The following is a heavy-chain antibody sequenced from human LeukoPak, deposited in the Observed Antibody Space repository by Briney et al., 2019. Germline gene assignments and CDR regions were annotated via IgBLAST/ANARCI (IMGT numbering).Heavy chain of an antibody. Sequence: SETLSLTCTVSGGSISSNNYYWGWIRQPPGKGLEWIGSIYYSGNTYYNPSLKSRVTISVDTSKNQFSLKLSSVTAADTAVYYCVRHQEGMVRGVLYYMDVWGTGTTVTISS. D-gene: IGHD3-10*01. V-gene: IGHV4-39*01. J-gene: IGHJ6*03. CDR3: VRHQEGMVRGVLYYMDV. CDR2: IYYSGNT. CDR1: GGSISSNNYY.